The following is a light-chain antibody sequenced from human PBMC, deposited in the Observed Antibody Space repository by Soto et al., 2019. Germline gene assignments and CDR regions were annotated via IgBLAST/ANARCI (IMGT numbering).Light chain of an antibody. CDR1: QSFSSN. V-gene: IGKV3-15*01. J-gene: IGKJ4*01. CDR2: GAS. Sequence: EIVMTQSPATLSVSPGERATLSCRASQSFSSNLAWYQQKPGQAPRLLIYGASTRATGIQARFSGSGSGTDFALTISSLQSEDSAVYFCQQYNDWPLTFGGVTKVEIK. CDR3: QQYNDWPLT.